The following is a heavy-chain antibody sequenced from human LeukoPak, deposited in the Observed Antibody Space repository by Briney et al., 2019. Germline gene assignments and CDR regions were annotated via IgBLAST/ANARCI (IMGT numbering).Heavy chain of an antibody. CDR1: GFTFSSYS. V-gene: IGHV3-21*01. J-gene: IGHJ4*02. Sequence: PGGSLRLSCAASGFTFSSYSMSWVRQAPGKGLEWVSSISSSSSYIYYADSVKGRFTISRDNAKNSLYLQMNSLRAEDTAVYYCARESTGPGSSSWFDYWGQGTLVTVSS. CDR2: ISSSSSYI. D-gene: IGHD6-13*01. CDR3: ARESTGPGSSSWFDY.